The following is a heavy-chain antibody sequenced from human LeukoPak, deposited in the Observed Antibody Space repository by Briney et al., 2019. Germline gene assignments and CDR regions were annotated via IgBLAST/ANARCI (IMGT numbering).Heavy chain of an antibody. D-gene: IGHD3-10*01. J-gene: IGHJ4*02. CDR2: ISAYNGNT. CDR1: GYTFTSYG. V-gene: IGHV1-18*04. Sequence: ASVKVSCKASGYTFTSYGISWVRQAPGQGLEWMGWISAYNGNTNYAQKLQGRVTIPTDTSTSTAYMELRSLRSDDTAVFFSARSSYSYYYFDYWGQGTLVTVSS. CDR3: ARSSYSYYYFDY.